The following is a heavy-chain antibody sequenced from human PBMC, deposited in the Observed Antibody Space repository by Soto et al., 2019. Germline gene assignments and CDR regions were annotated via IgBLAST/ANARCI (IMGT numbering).Heavy chain of an antibody. V-gene: IGHV1-69*13. D-gene: IGHD5-18*01. CDR1: GGTFSSYA. CDR2: IIPIFGTA. CDR3: ARGYSYAVGEYYFDY. Sequence: SVKVSCKASGGTFSSYAISCVRQAPGQGLEWMGGIIPIFGTANYAQKFQGRVTITADESTSTAYMELSSLRSEDTAVYYCARGYSYAVGEYYFDYWGQGTLVTVSS. J-gene: IGHJ4*02.